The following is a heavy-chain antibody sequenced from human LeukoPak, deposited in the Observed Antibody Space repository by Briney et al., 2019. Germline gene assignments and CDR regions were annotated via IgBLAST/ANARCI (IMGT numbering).Heavy chain of an antibody. CDR1: GFTFSDYY. CDR2: ISSSSSYT. J-gene: IGHJ4*02. V-gene: IGHV3-11*06. D-gene: IGHD6-19*01. CDR3: ARVVSVASYYFDF. Sequence: GGSLRLSCADSGFTFSDYYMSWIRQAPGKGLEWVSYISSSSSYTLYADSVKGRFTISRDNAKNSLFLQMDSLRPSDTAVYYCARVVSVASYYFDFWGQGTLVTVSS.